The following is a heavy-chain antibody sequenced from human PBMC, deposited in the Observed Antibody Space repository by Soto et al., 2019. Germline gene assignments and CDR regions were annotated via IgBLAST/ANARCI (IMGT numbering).Heavy chain of an antibody. CDR2: IYYSGST. J-gene: IGHJ5*02. CDR1: GGSISSSSYY. D-gene: IGHD6-13*01. V-gene: IGHV4-39*01. CDR3: ARHGEPDSSSWYGIWFDP. Sequence: QLQLQESGPGLVKPSETLSLTCTVSGGSISSSSYYWGWIRQPPGKGLEWIGSIYYSGSTYYNPSLKSRVTISVDTSKNQFSLKLSSVTAADTAVYYCARHGEPDSSSWYGIWFDPWGQGTLVTVSS.